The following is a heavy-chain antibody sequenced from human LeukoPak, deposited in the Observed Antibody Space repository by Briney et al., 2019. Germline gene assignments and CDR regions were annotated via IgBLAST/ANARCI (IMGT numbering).Heavy chain of an antibody. CDR1: GGTFSSYA. V-gene: IGHV1-69*05. J-gene: IGHJ4*02. Sequence: GSSVKVSCKASGGTFSSYAISWVRQAPGRGLEWMGRIIPIFGTANYAQKFQGRVTITTDESTSTAYMELSSLRSEDTAVYYCAREPKRWLQLGYFDYWGQGTLVTVSS. CDR2: IIPIFGTA. D-gene: IGHD5-24*01. CDR3: AREPKRWLQLGYFDY.